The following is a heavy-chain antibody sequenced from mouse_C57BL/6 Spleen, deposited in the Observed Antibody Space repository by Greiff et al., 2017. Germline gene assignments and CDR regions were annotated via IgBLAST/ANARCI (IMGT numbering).Heavy chain of an antibody. D-gene: IGHD2-3*01. CDR1: GYSITSGYY. J-gene: IGHJ1*03. CDR2: ISYDGSN. V-gene: IGHV3-6*01. Sequence: EVQLVESGPGLVKPSQSLSLTCSVTGYSITSGYYWNWIRQFPGNKLEWMGYISYDGSNNYNPSLKNRISITLDTSKNQFFLKLNSVTTEDTATYYCARGDGYYMGYFDVWGTGTTVTVSS. CDR3: ARGDGYYMGYFDV.